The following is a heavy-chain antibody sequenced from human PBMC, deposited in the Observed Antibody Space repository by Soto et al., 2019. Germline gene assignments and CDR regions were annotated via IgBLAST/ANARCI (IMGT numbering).Heavy chain of an antibody. CDR3: ARGRTVSSIGPLLV. CDR2: VSPKSGNT. D-gene: IGHD1-1*01. Sequence: QIQLVQSGAEVKKPGASVKVSCKASGYNFFDYGVNWVRQAPGQGLEWMGWVSPKSGNTDFARKVQGRVTMTADTSTNTAYLELRGLRSDDTAVYYCARGRTVSSIGPLLVWSQGTLVSVSS. J-gene: IGHJ1*01. CDR1: GYNFFDYG. V-gene: IGHV1-18*01.